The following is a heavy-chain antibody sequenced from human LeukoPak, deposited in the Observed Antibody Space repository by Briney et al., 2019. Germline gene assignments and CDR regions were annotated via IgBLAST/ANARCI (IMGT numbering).Heavy chain of an antibody. V-gene: IGHV4-34*01. CDR3: ARFGYCSSTSCENYYYMDV. D-gene: IGHD2-2*01. CDR1: GGSFSGYY. J-gene: IGHJ6*03. CDR2: INHSGST. Sequence: SETLSFTCAVYGGSFSGYYWSWIRQPPGKGLEWIGEINHSGSTNYNPSLKSRVTISVDASKNQFSLKLSSVTAADTAVYYCARFGYCSSTSCENYYYMDVWGKGTTVTVSS.